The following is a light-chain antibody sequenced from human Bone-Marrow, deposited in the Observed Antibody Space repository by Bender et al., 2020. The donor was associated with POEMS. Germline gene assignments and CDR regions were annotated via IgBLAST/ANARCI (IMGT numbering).Light chain of an antibody. V-gene: IGLV2-23*01. Sequence: QSALTQPASVSGSPGQSITISCTGTSNDVGNYDLVSWYQHHPGKVPKLMIYEGNKRPSGVSNRFSGSKSGNTASLTISGLQAEDEADYYCCSYAGDKVFGSGTKVTVL. CDR2: EGN. CDR1: SNDVGNYDL. J-gene: IGLJ1*01. CDR3: CSYAGDKV.